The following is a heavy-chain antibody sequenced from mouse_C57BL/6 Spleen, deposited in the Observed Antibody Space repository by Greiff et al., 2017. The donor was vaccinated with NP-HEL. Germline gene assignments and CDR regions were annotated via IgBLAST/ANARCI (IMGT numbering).Heavy chain of an antibody. J-gene: IGHJ2*01. CDR2: IDPSDSYT. D-gene: IGHD3-2*02. CDR3: ARSRSSGYFYFDY. V-gene: IGHV1-69*01. CDR1: GYTFTSYW. Sequence: QVQLQQPGAELVMPGASVKLSCKASGYTFTSYWMHWVKQRPGQGLEWIGEIDPSDSYTNYNQKFKGKSTLTVDKSSSTAYMQLSSLTSEDSAVYYCARSRSSGYFYFDYGGQGTTLTVSS.